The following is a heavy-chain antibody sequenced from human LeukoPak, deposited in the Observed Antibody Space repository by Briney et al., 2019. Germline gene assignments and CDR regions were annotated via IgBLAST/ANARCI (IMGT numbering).Heavy chain of an antibody. V-gene: IGHV3-11*04. D-gene: IGHD3-9*01. J-gene: IGHJ6*02. CDR3: ARGGLRDFDLNPPDV. CDR1: GFTFSDYY. CDR2: ISSSGSTI. Sequence: GGSLRLSCAASGFTFSDYYMSWIRQAPGKGLEWVSYISSSGSTIYYADSVKGRFTISRDNAKNSLYLQMNSLRAEDTAVYYRARGGLRDFDLNPPDVWGQGTTVTVSS.